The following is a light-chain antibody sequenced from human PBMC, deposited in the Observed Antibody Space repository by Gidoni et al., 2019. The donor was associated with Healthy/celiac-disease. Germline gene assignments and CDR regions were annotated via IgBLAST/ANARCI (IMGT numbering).Light chain of an antibody. Sequence: DIQMTQSPSTLSASVGDRVTITCRASQSISSWLAWYQQKPGKAPKLLNYKASSLESGVPSRFSGSGSGTEFTLTISSLQPDDFATYYCQQGFTFGPGTKVDIK. CDR2: KAS. CDR1: QSISSW. V-gene: IGKV1-5*03. CDR3: QQGFT. J-gene: IGKJ3*01.